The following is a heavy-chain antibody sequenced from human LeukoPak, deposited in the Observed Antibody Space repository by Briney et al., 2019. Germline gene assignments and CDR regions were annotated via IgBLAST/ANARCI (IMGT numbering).Heavy chain of an antibody. D-gene: IGHD1-7*01. CDR3: ARANWNYGDEIDD. J-gene: IGHJ4*01. CDR1: GFTFSRYS. V-gene: IGHV3-21*01. Sequence: GGSLRLSCAASGFTFSRYSMNCVRQAPGKGLEWVSSFNSSSSYIYYANSAKGRHTTSRDNAKNSLYLQMNSLRAEDTAVYYCARANWNYGDEIDDWGQGTLVTVSS. CDR2: FNSSSSYI.